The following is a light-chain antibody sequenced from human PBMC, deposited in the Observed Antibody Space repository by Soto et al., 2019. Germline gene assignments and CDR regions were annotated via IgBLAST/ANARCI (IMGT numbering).Light chain of an antibody. CDR1: SSDVGAYNY. CDR2: DVS. CDR3: CTYAGTYSYV. J-gene: IGLJ1*01. V-gene: IGLV2-11*01. Sequence: QSALTQPRSGAGSPGQSVTISCTGTSSDVGAYNYVSWYQHHPGKASKYLISDVSKQPSGVPDRFSGSKSGNTASLTISGRRAAAAPGYFCCTYAGTYSYVFGTWTQLTVL.